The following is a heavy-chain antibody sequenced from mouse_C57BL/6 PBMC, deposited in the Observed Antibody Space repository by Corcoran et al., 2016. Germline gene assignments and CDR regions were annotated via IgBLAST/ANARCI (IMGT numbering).Heavy chain of an antibody. Sequence: QIQLVQSGPELKKPGETVKISCKASGYTFTTYGMSWVKQAPGKGLKWMGWINTYSGVPTYADDFKGRFAFSLETSASTAYLQINNLKNEDTATYFCAREGAPYAMDYWGQGTSVTVSS. J-gene: IGHJ4*01. CDR2: INTYSGVP. CDR3: AREGAPYAMDY. V-gene: IGHV9-3*01. CDR1: GYTFTTYG.